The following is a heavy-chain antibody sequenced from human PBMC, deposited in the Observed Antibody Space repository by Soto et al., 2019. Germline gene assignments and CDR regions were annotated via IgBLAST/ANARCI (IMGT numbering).Heavy chain of an antibody. J-gene: IGHJ4*02. CDR1: GDSFSSYA. D-gene: IGHD5-12*01. V-gene: IGHV1-69*12. Sequence: QVQLVQSGAEVKKPGSSMKVSCKASGDSFSSYAMSWVRQAPGQGLEWMGGIVPIFGSRNYAQKLQGRVTITADESTSTVYMELTSLTYDDTAIYYCARDGDSGTYEYWGQGTLVTVSS. CDR3: ARDGDSGTYEY. CDR2: IVPIFGSR.